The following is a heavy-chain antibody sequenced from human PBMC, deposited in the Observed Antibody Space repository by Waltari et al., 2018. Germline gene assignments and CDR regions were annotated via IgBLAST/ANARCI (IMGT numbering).Heavy chain of an antibody. J-gene: IGHJ3*02. Sequence: EVQLVESGGGVVQHGGWLRVSCADGGVTCRSYWMDWVRQAPGKGLVWVSRINTDGSSTIYADSVTGRFTISRDNAKNPLYLQMNRLRAEDTAVYYCSRGSYRDAFDIWGQGTMVTVSS. CDR1: GVTCRSYW. CDR3: SRGSYRDAFDI. V-gene: IGHV3-74*01. CDR2: INTDGSST.